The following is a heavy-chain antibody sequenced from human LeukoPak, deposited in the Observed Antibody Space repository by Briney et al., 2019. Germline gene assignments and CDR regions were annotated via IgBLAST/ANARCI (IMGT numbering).Heavy chain of an antibody. CDR1: GFTFSGFA. J-gene: IGHJ4*02. Sequence: PGRSLRLSCAASGFTFSGFAMHWVRQAPGKGLEWVAVIRYVGSDKYYADSVKGRFTISRDNSQNTMYLQMNSLRAEDTAVYYCARENDYALDYWGQGTLVTVSS. CDR2: IRYVGSDK. D-gene: IGHD4-17*01. CDR3: ARENDYALDY. V-gene: IGHV3-30*04.